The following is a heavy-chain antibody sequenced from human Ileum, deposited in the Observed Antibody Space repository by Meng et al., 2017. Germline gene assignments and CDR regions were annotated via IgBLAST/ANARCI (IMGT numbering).Heavy chain of an antibody. V-gene: IGHV3-74*01. CDR3: VRDGPNYFDQ. CDR2: INSVGTGT. J-gene: IGHJ4*02. Sequence: EWQLVESGGGLVQPGGSLRLSCAASGFTFSGYWMHWFRQGTGKSLVWLSHINSVGTGTSYAESVRGRFTISRDNAKNTLYLQMNSLTVEDTAVYYCVRDGPNYFDQWGQGTLVTVSS. CDR1: GFTFSGYW.